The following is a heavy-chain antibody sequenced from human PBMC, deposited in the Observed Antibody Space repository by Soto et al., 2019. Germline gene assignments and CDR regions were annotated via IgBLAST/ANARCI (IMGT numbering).Heavy chain of an antibody. Sequence: QVQLQELGPGLVKPSQTLSLTCTVSGGSISSGGFYWNWLRRQPGKGLEWIGYISYSGSTYYNLSLRSRLTLSVDTSRNQFSLRLNSVTAADTALYYCARGADNSYNWFDPWGQGTLVTVSS. CDR2: ISYSGST. CDR3: ARGADNSYNWFDP. D-gene: IGHD3-9*01. V-gene: IGHV4-31*03. CDR1: GGSISSGGFY. J-gene: IGHJ5*02.